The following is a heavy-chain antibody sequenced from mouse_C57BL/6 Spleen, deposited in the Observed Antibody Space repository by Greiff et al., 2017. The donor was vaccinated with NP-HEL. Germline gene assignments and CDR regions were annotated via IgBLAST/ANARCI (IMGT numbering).Heavy chain of an antibody. J-gene: IGHJ4*01. D-gene: IGHD1-1*01. Sequence: QVQLQQSGPELVKPGASVKISCKASGYAFSSSWMNWVKQRPGKGLEWIGRIYPGDGDTNYNGKFKGKATMTADKSSSTAYMQHSSLTSEDSAVYFYGPTTVVARCAMDYWGQGTSVTVSS. CDR1: GYAFSSSW. V-gene: IGHV1-82*01. CDR3: GPTTVVARCAMDY. CDR2: IYPGDGDT.